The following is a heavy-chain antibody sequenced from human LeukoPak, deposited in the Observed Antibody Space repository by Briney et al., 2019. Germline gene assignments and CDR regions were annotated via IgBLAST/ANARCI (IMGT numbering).Heavy chain of an antibody. V-gene: IGHV4-34*12. CDR3: ARHILKSFRRLPNWFDP. Sequence: SETLSLTCAVYGGSFSGYYWSWIRQPPGKGPEWIGSMFHSGTSYYNPSLKSRVTISVDTSKNQVSLNLTSVTDADTAVYYCARHILKSFRRLPNWFDPWGQGALVTVSS. CDR1: GGSFSGYY. D-gene: IGHD4-17*01. CDR2: MFHSGTS. J-gene: IGHJ5*02.